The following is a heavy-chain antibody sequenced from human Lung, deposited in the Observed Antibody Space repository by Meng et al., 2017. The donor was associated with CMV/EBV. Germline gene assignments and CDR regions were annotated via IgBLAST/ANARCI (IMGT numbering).Heavy chain of an antibody. CDR2: INPDRGGT. Sequence: ASGYTFTGYCMRWVRQAPGQGLEWMGWINPDRGGTNYAQKFQGRVTMTRDTSMSTAYMELSSLKSDDTAVYYCARRYSSGYSNWFDPWGQGTLVTVSS. D-gene: IGHD3-22*01. CDR1: GYTFTGYC. CDR3: ARRYSSGYSNWFDP. V-gene: IGHV1-2*02. J-gene: IGHJ5*02.